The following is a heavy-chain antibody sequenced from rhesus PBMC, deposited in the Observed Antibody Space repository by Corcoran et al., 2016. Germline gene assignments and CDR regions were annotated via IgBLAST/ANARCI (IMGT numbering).Heavy chain of an antibody. CDR1: GFTFSSYG. CDR2: INSGGGST. J-gene: IGHJ4*01. Sequence: EVQLVETGGGLVQPGGSLKLSCAASGFTFSSYGMSWVRQAPGKGLEWVSAINSGGGSTYYADSVKGQFSISRDNSKNTLSLQMNSLRAEDTAVYYCAKEGYGWEPPYWGQGVLVTVSS. V-gene: IGHV3S5*01. D-gene: IGHD1-44*02. CDR3: AKEGYGWEPPY.